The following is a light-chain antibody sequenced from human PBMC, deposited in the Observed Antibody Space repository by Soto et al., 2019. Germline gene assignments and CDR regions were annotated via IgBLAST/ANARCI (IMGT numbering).Light chain of an antibody. J-gene: IGKJ1*01. CDR2: GAS. V-gene: IGKV3-20*01. CDR1: QSVSSSY. CDR3: QQSYSSPPT. Sequence: EVVFTQTQGTLSLSPWERATLYCRASQSVSSSYLAWYQQKPGQAPRLLIYGASSRATGIPDRFSGSRSGPDFTLTISSLQPEDFATYYCQQSYSSPPTFGQGTKVDIK.